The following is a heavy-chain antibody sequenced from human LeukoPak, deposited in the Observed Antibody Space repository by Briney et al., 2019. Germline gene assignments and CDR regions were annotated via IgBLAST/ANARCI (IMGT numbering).Heavy chain of an antibody. D-gene: IGHD3-10*01. CDR3: AHQASGVGWFDP. CDR1: GYTFTGYY. CDR2: INPNSGGT. J-gene: IGHJ5*02. V-gene: IGHV1-2*02. Sequence: ASVEVSCKASGYTFTGYYMHWVRQAPGQGLEWMGWINPNSGGTNYAQKFQGRVTMTRDTSISTAYMELSRLRSDDTAVYYCAHQASGVGWFDPRGQGTLVTVSS.